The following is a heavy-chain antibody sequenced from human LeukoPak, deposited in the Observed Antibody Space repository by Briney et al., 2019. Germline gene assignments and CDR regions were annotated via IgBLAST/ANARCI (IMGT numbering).Heavy chain of an antibody. Sequence: ASVKVSCKASGYTFITYAIQWVRQAPGQRPEWMGWINAGNGNTKLSQKFQGRVTLTRDTSASTAYMELSSLRSEDTAVYYCARSVRVVLDWNVGYHFDYWGQGSLVTVSS. D-gene: IGHD1-1*01. CDR3: ARSVRVVLDWNVGYHFDY. V-gene: IGHV1-3*01. CDR1: GYTFITYA. CDR2: INAGNGNT. J-gene: IGHJ4*02.